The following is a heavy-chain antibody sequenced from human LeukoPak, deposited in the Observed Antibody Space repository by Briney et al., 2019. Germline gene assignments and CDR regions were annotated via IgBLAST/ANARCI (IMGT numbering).Heavy chain of an antibody. J-gene: IGHJ5*02. CDR1: GFTVSSNY. V-gene: IGHV3-23*01. Sequence: PGGSLRLSCAASGFTVSSNYMSWVRQAPGKGLEWVSTISGTGGTTYYADSVKGRFTISRDNSKNTLYLQMNSLRAEDTAVYYCAKEYGGSGQFPYNWFDPWGQGTLVTVSS. CDR2: ISGTGGTT. D-gene: IGHD6-19*01. CDR3: AKEYGGSGQFPYNWFDP.